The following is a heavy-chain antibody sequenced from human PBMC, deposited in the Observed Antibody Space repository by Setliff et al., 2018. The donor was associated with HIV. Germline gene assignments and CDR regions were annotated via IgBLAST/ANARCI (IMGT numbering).Heavy chain of an antibody. CDR2: IYYSGTA. D-gene: IGHD3-3*01. J-gene: IGHJ3*01. CDR1: GDSISSSAYY. V-gene: IGHV4-39*07. CDR3: VRVIASGYNFGSGYPFDAFAV. Sequence: SETLSLTCTVSGDSISSSAYYWGWVRQPPGKGLEWIGSIYYSGTAYYNPSLRSRVTILVDTSNNNFSLKLNSVTAADTAMYHCVRVIASGYNFGSGYPFDAFAVWGQGTLVTVSS.